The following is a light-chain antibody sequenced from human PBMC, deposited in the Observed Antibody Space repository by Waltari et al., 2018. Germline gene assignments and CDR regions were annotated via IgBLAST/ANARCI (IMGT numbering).Light chain of an antibody. CDR1: QTIGNY. CDR3: QQFESYPWT. Sequence: DIQMNQSPSTLSASVGDRVNITCRASQTIGNYLAWYQQKPGRAPKLLMYKASSLEGGVPSRFTGSGSGTEFTLTISSLQPDDFATYYCQQFESYPWTFGQGTRWKSN. V-gene: IGKV1-5*03. CDR2: KAS. J-gene: IGKJ1*01.